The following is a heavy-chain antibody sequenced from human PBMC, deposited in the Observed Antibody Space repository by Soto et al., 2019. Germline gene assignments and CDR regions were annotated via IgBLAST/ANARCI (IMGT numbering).Heavy chain of an antibody. CDR1: GCPISSYY. V-gene: IGHV4-4*07. D-gene: IGHD6-19*01. Sequence: PSETLSLPCPVSGCPISSYYWSWIRQPAGKGLEWIGRIYMNGSTNYNPSLKSRVTVSVDTSKSQFSLMLNSVTAADTAVYYCVRDGSSGWYYYGMDVWGQGTPVTVSS. J-gene: IGHJ6*02. CDR3: VRDGSSGWYYYGMDV. CDR2: IYMNGST.